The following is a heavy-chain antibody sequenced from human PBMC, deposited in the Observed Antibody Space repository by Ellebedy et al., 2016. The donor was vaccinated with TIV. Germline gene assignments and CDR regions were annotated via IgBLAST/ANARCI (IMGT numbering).Heavy chain of an antibody. Sequence: SETLSLXXTVSGDSISSGDHYWSWNRQYPGKGLEWIGNIYYSGSTYYNPSLKSRLTISVDTSKSQFSLRLSSVTAADTALYYCARARVNRDIAYGNWFDPWGQGTLVTVSS. CDR1: GDSISSGDHY. CDR2: IYYSGST. CDR3: ARARVNRDIAYGNWFDP. D-gene: IGHD2-15*01. V-gene: IGHV4-31*03. J-gene: IGHJ5*02.